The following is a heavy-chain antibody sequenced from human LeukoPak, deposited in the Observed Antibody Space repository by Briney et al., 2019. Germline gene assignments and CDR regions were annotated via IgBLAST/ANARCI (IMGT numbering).Heavy chain of an antibody. CDR2: IIPIFGTA. Sequence: SVTVSCKASGGTFSSYAISWVRQAPGQGLEWMGGIIPIFGTANYAQKFQGRVTITADESTSTAYMELSSLRSEDTAVYYCARDPNGSGSYYRDNYYYGMDVWGQGTTVTVSS. CDR3: ARDPNGSGSYYRDNYYYGMDV. D-gene: IGHD3-10*01. V-gene: IGHV1-69*13. CDR1: GGTFSSYA. J-gene: IGHJ6*02.